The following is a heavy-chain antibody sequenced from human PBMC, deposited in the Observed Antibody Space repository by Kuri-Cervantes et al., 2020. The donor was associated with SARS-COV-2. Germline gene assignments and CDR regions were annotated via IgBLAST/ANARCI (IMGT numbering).Heavy chain of an antibody. CDR2: INHSGST. CDR3: ARVHTYSEFWGGYPDPNWFDP. D-gene: IGHD3-3*01. V-gene: IGHV4-34*01. J-gene: IGHJ5*02. CDR1: GRSISGYY. Sequence: SCAVYGRSISGYYCSWNHQPAEKVLEWYVKINHSGSTNYNPSLKSRVTISVDTSKNQFSLKLSSVTAADTAVYYRARVHTYSEFWGGYPDPNWFDPWGQGTLVTVSS.